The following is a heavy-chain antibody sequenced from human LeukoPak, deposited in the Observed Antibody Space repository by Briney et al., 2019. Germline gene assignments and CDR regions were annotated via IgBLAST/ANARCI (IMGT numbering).Heavy chain of an antibody. J-gene: IGHJ4*02. CDR3: AGGIRGSTASFDS. CDR1: GDSVSSNSGA. V-gene: IGHV6-1*01. D-gene: IGHD2-15*01. CDR2: TYYRSKWYI. Sequence: SQTLSLTCAISGDSVSSNSGAWNWIRQSPSRGLEWLGRTYYRSKWYIDYAVSVKSRLIINPDTSKNQFSLHLNSVTPEDTAVYYCAGGIRGSTASFDSWGQGTLVTVSS.